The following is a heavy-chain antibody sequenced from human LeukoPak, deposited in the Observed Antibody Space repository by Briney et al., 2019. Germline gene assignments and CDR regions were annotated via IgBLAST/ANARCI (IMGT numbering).Heavy chain of an antibody. CDR3: AHRRCSTTSCYADAFDT. CDR2: IYWNDDK. Sequence: SGPTLVNPTQTLTLTCTFSGFSLSTSGVGVGWIRQPPGKALEWLALIYWNDDKRYSPSLKSRLTITKDASKNQVVLTMTNMDPVDTATYYCAHRRCSTTSCYADAFDTWGQGTMVTVSS. D-gene: IGHD2-2*01. J-gene: IGHJ3*02. V-gene: IGHV2-5*01. CDR1: GFSLSTSGVG.